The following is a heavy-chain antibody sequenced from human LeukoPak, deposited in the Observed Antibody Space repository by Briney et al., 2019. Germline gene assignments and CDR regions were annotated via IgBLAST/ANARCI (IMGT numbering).Heavy chain of an antibody. D-gene: IGHD3-22*01. CDR1: GGTFSSYA. CDR3: ARSLLRGVPEHYYYYGMDV. Sequence: SVKVSCKASGGTFSSYAISWVRQAPGQGLEWMGGIIPIFGTANYAQKFQGRVTITADESTSTAYMELSSLRSEDTAVYYCARSLLRGVPEHYYYYGMDVWGQGTTVTVSS. CDR2: IIPIFGTA. J-gene: IGHJ6*02. V-gene: IGHV1-69*01.